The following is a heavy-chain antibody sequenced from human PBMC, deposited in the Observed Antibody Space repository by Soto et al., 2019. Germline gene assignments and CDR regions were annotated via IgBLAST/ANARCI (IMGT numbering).Heavy chain of an antibody. Sequence: ASVKVSCKPSGYPFTLYPIHWVRQAPGQRLEYMGWINVGNGNIRYSQKFQGRVTMTRNTSISTAYMELSSLRSEDTAVYYCARSPPAYSSGWYGGTNWFDPWGQGTLVTVSS. CDR2: INVGNGNI. CDR1: GYPFTLYP. J-gene: IGHJ5*02. V-gene: IGHV1-3*01. D-gene: IGHD6-19*01. CDR3: ARSPPAYSSGWYGGTNWFDP.